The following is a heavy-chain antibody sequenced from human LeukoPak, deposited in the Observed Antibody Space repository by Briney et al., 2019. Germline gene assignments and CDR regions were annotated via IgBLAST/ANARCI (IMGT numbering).Heavy chain of an antibody. Sequence: SGGSLRLSCAASGFTFSSYAMSWVRQAPGKGLEWVSAISGSGGSTYYADSVKGRFTISRDNSKNTLYLQMNSLRAEDTAVYYCAKDGLRVVVTAKVDYWGQGTLVTVSS. CDR3: AKDGLRVVVTAKVDY. CDR1: GFTFSSYA. J-gene: IGHJ4*02. D-gene: IGHD2-21*02. V-gene: IGHV3-23*01. CDR2: ISGSGGST.